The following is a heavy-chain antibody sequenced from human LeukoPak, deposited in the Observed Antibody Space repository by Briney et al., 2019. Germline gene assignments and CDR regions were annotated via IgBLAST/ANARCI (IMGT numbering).Heavy chain of an antibody. CDR3: ARQSGPGIAAAGFDWFDP. CDR1: GGSFSGYY. CDR2: INHSGST. Sequence: PSETLSLTCAVYGGSFSGYYWSWIRQPPGKGLEWIGEINHSGSTNYNPSLKSRVSISVDTSKNQFSLKLSSVTAADTAVYYCARQSGPGIAAAGFDWFDPWGQGTLVTVSS. D-gene: IGHD6-13*01. J-gene: IGHJ5*02. V-gene: IGHV4-34*01.